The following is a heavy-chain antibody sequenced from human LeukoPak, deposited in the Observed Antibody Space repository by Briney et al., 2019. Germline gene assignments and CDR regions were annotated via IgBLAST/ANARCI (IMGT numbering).Heavy chain of an antibody. J-gene: IGHJ6*03. Sequence: KPSETLSLTCAVYGGSFSGYYWSWIRQPPGKGLEWIGEINHSGSTNYNPSLKSRVTISVDTSKNQFSLKLSSVTAADTAVYYCARIVVVRYYYYYYMDVWGKGTTVTVSS. V-gene: IGHV4-34*01. CDR3: ARIVVVRYYYYYYMDV. D-gene: IGHD3-22*01. CDR1: GGSFSGYY. CDR2: INHSGST.